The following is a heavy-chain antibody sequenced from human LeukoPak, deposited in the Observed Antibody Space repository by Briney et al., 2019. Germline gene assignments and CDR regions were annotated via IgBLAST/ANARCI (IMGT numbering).Heavy chain of an antibody. CDR1: GYSISSGYY. CDR3: ARVLGMYYYYMDV. V-gene: IGHV4-38-2*02. CDR2: TYHSGST. J-gene: IGHJ6*03. Sequence: SETLSLTCTVSGYSISSGYYWGWIRQPPGKGLEWIGSTYHSGSTYYNPSLKSRVTISVDTSKNQFSLKLSSVTAADTAVYYCARVLGMYYYYMDVWGKGTTVTVSS. D-gene: IGHD1-14*01.